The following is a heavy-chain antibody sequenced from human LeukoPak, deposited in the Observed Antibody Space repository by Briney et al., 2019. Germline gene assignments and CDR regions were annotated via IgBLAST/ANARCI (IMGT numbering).Heavy chain of an antibody. CDR1: GGTFSSYA. Sequence: GASVKVSCKASGGTFSSYAISWVRQAPGQGLEWMGWINTNTGVPTYAQGFTGRFVFSLDTSVSTAYLQISSLKAEDTAVYYCARNREILTGYFDFDYWGQGTLVTVSS. CDR2: INTNTGVP. J-gene: IGHJ4*02. V-gene: IGHV7-4-1*02. CDR3: ARNREILTGYFDFDY. D-gene: IGHD3-9*01.